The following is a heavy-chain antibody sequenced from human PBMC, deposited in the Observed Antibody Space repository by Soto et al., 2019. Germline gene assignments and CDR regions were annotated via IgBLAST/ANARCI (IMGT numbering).Heavy chain of an antibody. CDR1: GFTFSSYG. D-gene: IGHD6-19*01. V-gene: IGHV3-33*01. CDR2: IWYDGSNK. J-gene: IGHJ2*01. CDR3: ARIPQIAVAGTRFGYFDL. Sequence: QVQLEESGGGVVQPGRSLRLSCAASGFTFSSYGMHWVRQAPGQGLEWVAVIWYDGSNKYYADSVKGRFTLSRDNSKNTVYPQMNSMGAEDTAVYYCARIPQIAVAGTRFGYFDLWGRGTLVTVSS.